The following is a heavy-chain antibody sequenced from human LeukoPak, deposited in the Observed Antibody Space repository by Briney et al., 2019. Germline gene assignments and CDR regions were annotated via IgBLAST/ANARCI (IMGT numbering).Heavy chain of an antibody. Sequence: PGGSLRLSCAASGFTFSSYWMSWVRQAPGKGLEWVANIKQDGSEKYYVDSVKGRFTISRDNAKNSPYLQMNSLRAEDTAVYYCARVPSSSWYGWYFDYWGQGTLVTVSS. D-gene: IGHD6-13*01. V-gene: IGHV3-7*03. CDR2: IKQDGSEK. CDR1: GFTFSSYW. CDR3: ARVPSSSWYGWYFDY. J-gene: IGHJ4*02.